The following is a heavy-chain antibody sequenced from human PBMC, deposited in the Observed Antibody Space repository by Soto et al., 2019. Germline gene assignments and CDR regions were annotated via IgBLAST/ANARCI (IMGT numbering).Heavy chain of an antibody. CDR2: ISSSSSYI. J-gene: IGHJ6*02. V-gene: IGHV3-21*01. Sequence: GGSLRLSCAASGFTFSSYSMNWVRQAPGKGLEWVSSISSSSSYIYYADSVKGRFTISRDNAKNSLYLQMNSLRAEDTAVYYCARDLRLSSWYFGGDYYYGMDVWGQGTTVTVSS. CDR1: GFTFSSYS. CDR3: ARDLRLSSWYFGGDYYYGMDV. D-gene: IGHD6-13*01.